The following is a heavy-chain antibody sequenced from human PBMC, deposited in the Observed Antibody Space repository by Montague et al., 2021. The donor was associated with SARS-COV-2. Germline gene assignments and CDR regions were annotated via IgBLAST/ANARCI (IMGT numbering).Heavy chain of an antibody. CDR2: ISSSGGTI. Sequence: SLRLSCAASGFTFSDYYMSWIRQAPGKGLEWVSYISSSGGTIYYADSVKGRFTISRDNAKNSLYLQMNSLRAEDTAVYYCARVKQQLVVYYYYYMDVWGKGTTGTASS. V-gene: IGHV3-11*01. J-gene: IGHJ6*03. CDR1: GFTFSDYY. CDR3: ARVKQQLVVYYYYYMDV. D-gene: IGHD6-13*01.